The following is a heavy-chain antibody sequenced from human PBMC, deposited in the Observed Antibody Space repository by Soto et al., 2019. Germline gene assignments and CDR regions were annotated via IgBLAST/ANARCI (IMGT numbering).Heavy chain of an antibody. V-gene: IGHV1-24*01. CDR2: FDPEDGET. Sequence: ASVKVSCKVSGYTLTELSMHWVRQAPGKGLEWMGGFDPEDGETIYAQKFQGRVTMTEDTSTDTAYTELSSLRSEDTAVYYCATVFSIAAAGTYYYGMDVWGQGTTVTV. CDR1: GYTLTELS. J-gene: IGHJ6*02. CDR3: ATVFSIAAAGTYYYGMDV. D-gene: IGHD6-13*01.